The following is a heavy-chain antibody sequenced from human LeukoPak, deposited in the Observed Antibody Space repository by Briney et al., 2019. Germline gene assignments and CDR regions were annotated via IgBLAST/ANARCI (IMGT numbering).Heavy chain of an antibody. CDR2: ISAYNGNT. J-gene: IGHJ5*02. CDR3: ARENTYYDFWSGYSFKGFDP. Sequence: ASVTVSCKASGYTFTSYGISWVRQAPGQGLEWMGWISAYNGNTNYAQKLQGRVTMTTDTSTSTAYMELRSLRSDDTAVYYCARENTYYDFWSGYSFKGFDPWGQGPWSPSPQ. D-gene: IGHD3-3*01. V-gene: IGHV1-18*01. CDR1: GYTFTSYG.